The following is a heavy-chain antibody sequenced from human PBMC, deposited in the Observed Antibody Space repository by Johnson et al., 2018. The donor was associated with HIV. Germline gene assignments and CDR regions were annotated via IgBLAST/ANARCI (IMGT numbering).Heavy chain of an antibody. CDR1: GFTFSSYA. D-gene: IGHD3-16*01. CDR3: GSLGDGHQKGAFEI. CDR2: ISYDGSNK. Sequence: QVQLVESGGGVVQPGRSLRLSCAASGFTFSSYAMHWVRQAPGKGLEWVAVISYDGSNKYYADSVKGRFTISRDNSKNTLYLQMNSLRVEDTALYFCGSLGDGHQKGAFEIWGHGTMVTVSS. V-gene: IGHV3-30*04. J-gene: IGHJ3*02.